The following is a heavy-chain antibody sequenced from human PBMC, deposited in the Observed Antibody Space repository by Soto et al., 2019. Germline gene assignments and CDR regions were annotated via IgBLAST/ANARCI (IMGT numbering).Heavy chain of an antibody. J-gene: IGHJ6*02. CDR1: GDSISSTYW. Sequence: SETLSLTCVVSGDSISSTYWWTWVRQTPGKGLEWIGNMFHSGSTNYNPSLKSRVTISVDTSKNQFSLKLSSVTAADTAVYYCARVPYYYGSGSSYYYYYGMDVWGQGTTVTVSS. V-gene: IGHV4-4*02. D-gene: IGHD3-10*01. CDR3: ARVPYYYGSGSSYYYYYGMDV. CDR2: MFHSGST.